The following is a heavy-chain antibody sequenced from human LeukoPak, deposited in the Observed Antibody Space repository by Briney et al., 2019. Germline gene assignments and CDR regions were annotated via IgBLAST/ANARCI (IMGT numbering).Heavy chain of an antibody. J-gene: IGHJ6*02. V-gene: IGHV3-23*01. CDR2: ISGSGGST. Sequence: PGGSLRLSCAASGFTFSSYAMSWVRQAPGKGLEWVSAISGSGGSTYYADSVKGRFTISRDNSKNTLYLQMNSLRAEDTAVYYCARERLRFLEWFYGMDVWGQGTTVTVSS. CDR3: ARERLRFLEWFYGMDV. CDR1: GFTFSSYA. D-gene: IGHD3-3*01.